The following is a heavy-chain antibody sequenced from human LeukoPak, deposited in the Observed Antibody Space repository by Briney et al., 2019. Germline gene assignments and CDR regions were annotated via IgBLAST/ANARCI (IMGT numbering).Heavy chain of an antibody. CDR1: GFTFSSYA. CDR2: ISGSGGST. D-gene: IGHD3-10*01. V-gene: IGHV3-23*01. CDR3: AKDPEYYYGSGSYYCGLGASDI. J-gene: IGHJ3*02. Sequence: GGSLRLSCAASGFTFSSYAMSWVRQAPRKGLEWVSAISGSGGSTYYADSVKGRFTISRDNSKNTLYLQMNSLRAEDTAVYYCAKDPEYYYGSGSYYCGLGASDIWGQGTMVTVSS.